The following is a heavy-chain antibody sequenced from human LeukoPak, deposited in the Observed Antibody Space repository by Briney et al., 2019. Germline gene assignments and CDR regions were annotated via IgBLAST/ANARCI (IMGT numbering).Heavy chain of an antibody. D-gene: IGHD4-17*01. V-gene: IGHV1-3*02. J-gene: IGHJ4*02. CDR3: ARDSLDYGALGY. CDR1: GYTFTSYA. Sequence: ASVKVSCKASGYTFTSYAMHWVRQAPGQRLEWMGWSNAGNGNTKYSQEFQGRVTITRDTSASTAYMELSSLRSEDTAVYYCARDSLDYGALGYWGQGTLVTVSS. CDR2: SNAGNGNT.